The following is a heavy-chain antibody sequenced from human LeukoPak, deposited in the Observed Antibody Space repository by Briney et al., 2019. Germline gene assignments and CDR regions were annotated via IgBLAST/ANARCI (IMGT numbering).Heavy chain of an antibody. CDR2: IYYSGST. J-gene: IGHJ2*01. Sequence: SQTLSLTCTVSGGSVSSGSYYWSWIRQPPGKGLEWIGYIYYSGSTNYNPSLKSRVTISVDTSKNQFSLKLSSVTAADTAVYYCARDVRPKFWNGYYWYFDLWGRGTLVTVSS. V-gene: IGHV4-61*01. CDR3: ARDVRPKFWNGYYWYFDL. D-gene: IGHD3-3*01. CDR1: GGSVSSGSYY.